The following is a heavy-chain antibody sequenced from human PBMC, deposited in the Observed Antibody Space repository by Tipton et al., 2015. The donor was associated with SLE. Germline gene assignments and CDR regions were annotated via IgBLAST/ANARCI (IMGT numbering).Heavy chain of an antibody. D-gene: IGHD3-16*01. CDR3: ARGRPRATQAWGGYYYYMDV. V-gene: IGHV4-34*01. CDR1: GGSFSGYY. Sequence: TLSLTCAVYGGSFSGYYWSWIRQPPGKGLEWIGEINHSGSTNYNPSLKSRITISVDTSKNQFSLRLSSVTAADTAVYYCARGRPRATQAWGGYYYYMDVWGKGTTVTDSS. CDR2: INHSGST. J-gene: IGHJ6*03.